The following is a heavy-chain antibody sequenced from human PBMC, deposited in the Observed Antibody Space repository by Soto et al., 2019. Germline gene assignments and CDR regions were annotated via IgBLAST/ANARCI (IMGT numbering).Heavy chain of an antibody. V-gene: IGHV3-48*01. CDR1: GFTFSSYS. J-gene: IGHJ6*03. CDR2: ISSSSSTI. CDR3: ARIPFPYYMSV. Sequence: EVQLVESGGGMVQPGGYLRLSCAASGFTFSSYSMTWVRQAPGKGLEWVSYISSSSSTIYYADSVKGRFTISRDNAKNSLYLQMNSLRAEDTAVYYCARIPFPYYMSVWGKGTTVTVSS.